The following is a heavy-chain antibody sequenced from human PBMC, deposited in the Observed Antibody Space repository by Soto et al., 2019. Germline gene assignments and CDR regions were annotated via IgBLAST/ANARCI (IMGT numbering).Heavy chain of an antibody. CDR3: ARGPGTLKP. CDR1: GDSVFSDSAT. Sequence: SQTLSLTCAISGDSVFSDSATWNWFRQSPSRGLEWLGRTYYRSRWYKYYAVSVRSRITINPDTSKNQFSLQLNSVTHEDTAVYYCARGPGTLKPWGQGTLVTVSS. V-gene: IGHV6-1*01. CDR2: TYYRSRWYK. J-gene: IGHJ5*02. D-gene: IGHD3-9*01.